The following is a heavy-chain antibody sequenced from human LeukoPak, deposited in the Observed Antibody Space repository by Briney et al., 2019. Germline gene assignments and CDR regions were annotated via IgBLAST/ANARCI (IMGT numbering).Heavy chain of an antibody. J-gene: IGHJ4*02. V-gene: IGHV4-59*08. Sequence: SETLSLTCTVSGGSISSYYWGWIRQPPGKGLEWIGYVYYNGNTNYNPSLKSRVTISLDTSKNQFSLKLNSVTAADTAVYYCARHWGPNLYYFDYWGQGTLVTVSS. CDR1: GGSISSYY. CDR2: VYYNGNT. D-gene: IGHD3-16*01. CDR3: ARHWGPNLYYFDY.